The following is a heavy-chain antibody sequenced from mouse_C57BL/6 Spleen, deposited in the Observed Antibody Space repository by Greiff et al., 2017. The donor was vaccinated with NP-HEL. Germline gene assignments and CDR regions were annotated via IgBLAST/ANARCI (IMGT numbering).Heavy chain of an antibody. J-gene: IGHJ1*03. D-gene: IGHD2-5*01. Sequence: QVQLQQSGAELVRPGASVTLSCKASGYTFTDYEMHWVKQTPVHGLEWIGAIDPETGGTAYNQKFKGKAILTADKSSSTAYMELRSLTSEDSAVYYCTRGYYSNYGYFDVWGTGTTVTVSS. CDR1: GYTFTDYE. CDR3: TRGYYSNYGYFDV. V-gene: IGHV1-15*01. CDR2: IDPETGGT.